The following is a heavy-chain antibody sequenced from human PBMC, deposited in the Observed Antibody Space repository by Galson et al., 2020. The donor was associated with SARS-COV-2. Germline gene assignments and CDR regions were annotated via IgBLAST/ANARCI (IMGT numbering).Heavy chain of an antibody. CDR1: GFIFSSYW. V-gene: IGHV3-7*05. CDR3: GRWTDSALDY. Sequence: TGGSLRLSCTASGFIFSSYWMGWVRQAPGKGLEWVATIQRDGSEKNYVGSAKGRFTISRDNAKNSFYLQMNSLRAEDTAVYYCGRWTDSALDYWGQGTLVTVSS. J-gene: IGHJ4*02. D-gene: IGHD2-21*01. CDR2: IQRDGSEK.